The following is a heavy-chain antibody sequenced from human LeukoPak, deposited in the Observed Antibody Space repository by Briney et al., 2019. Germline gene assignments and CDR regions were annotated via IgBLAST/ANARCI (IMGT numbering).Heavy chain of an antibody. D-gene: IGHD3-22*01. CDR3: AKCDSTGYYSVELVDY. V-gene: IGHV3-49*03. CDR1: GFTFGDYA. J-gene: IGHJ4*02. CDR2: IRSKASGGTT. Sequence: GRSLRLSCTPSGFTFGDYAMSWFRQAPGKGLEWVGFIRSKASGGTTEYAASVKDRLTISRDDSKSIAYLQMNSLRAEDTAVYYCAKCDSTGYYSVELVDYWGQGTLVTVSS.